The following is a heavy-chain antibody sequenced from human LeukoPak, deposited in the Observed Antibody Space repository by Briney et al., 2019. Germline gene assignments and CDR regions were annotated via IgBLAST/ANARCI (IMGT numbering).Heavy chain of an antibody. CDR3: ASTPRYCSSTSCLPVGY. D-gene: IGHD2-2*01. CDR2: ISYDGSSK. V-gene: IGHV3-30*04. Sequence: GGSLRLSCAASGFTFSSYAMHWVRQAPGKGLEWVAVISYDGSSKYYADSVKGRFTISRDNSKNTLYLQMNSLRAEDTAVYYCASTPRYCSSTSCLPVGYWGQGTLVTVSS. J-gene: IGHJ4*02. CDR1: GFTFSSYA.